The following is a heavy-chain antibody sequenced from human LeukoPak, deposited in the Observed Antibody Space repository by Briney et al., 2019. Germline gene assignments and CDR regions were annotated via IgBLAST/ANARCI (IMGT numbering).Heavy chain of an antibody. V-gene: IGHV3-53*01. CDR1: GFTVSSDY. D-gene: IGHD3-22*01. CDR2: IYRDDST. Sequence: PGGFLRLSCAASGFTVSSDYMSWVRQAPGKGLEWVSVIYRDDSTYYADSVKGRFTISRDNSKNTIYLQMNSLRAEDTAVYYCARGRGYYYDSSALGAFHIWGQGTMVTVSS. J-gene: IGHJ3*02. CDR3: ARGRGYYYDSSALGAFHI.